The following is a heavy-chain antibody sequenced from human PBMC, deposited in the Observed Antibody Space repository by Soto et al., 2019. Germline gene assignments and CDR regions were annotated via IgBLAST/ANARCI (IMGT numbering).Heavy chain of an antibody. J-gene: IGHJ6*02. CDR1: AFSSHHHA. CDR2: IHWNNGAT. V-gene: IGHV3-9*02. D-gene: IGHD3-16*01. CDR3: TEDILPGGADV. Sequence: GGSLRLSCVASAFSSHHHAIHWVRQGPGKGLEWVSGIHWNNGATGYADSVKGRFTIFKDNVKNSVYLQMNSLRTDDTAFYYCTEDILPGGADVWGQGTTVTVS.